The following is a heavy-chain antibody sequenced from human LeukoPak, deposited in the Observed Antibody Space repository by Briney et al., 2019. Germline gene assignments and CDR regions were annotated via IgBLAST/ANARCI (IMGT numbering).Heavy chain of an antibody. Sequence: SETLSLTCAVYGGSFSGYYWSWIRQPPGRGLEWIGEINHSGSTNYNPSLKSRVTISVDTSKNQFSLKLSSVTAADTAVYYCARGRPNPDYWGQGTLVTVSS. CDR3: ARGRPNPDY. J-gene: IGHJ4*02. V-gene: IGHV4-34*01. CDR1: GGSFSGYY. CDR2: INHSGST.